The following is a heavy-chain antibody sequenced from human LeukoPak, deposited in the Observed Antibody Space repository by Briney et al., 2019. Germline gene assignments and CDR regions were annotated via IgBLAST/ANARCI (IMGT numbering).Heavy chain of an antibody. CDR1: GYTFTNYA. V-gene: IGHV1-3*01. Sequence: GASVKVSCKASGYTFTNYAIHWVRQAPGQSLEWMGWINAGNGNTKYSQKFQGSVTITRDTSASTVYMKVSSLRSEDTAVYYCARAPGGDYWGQGTLVTVSS. D-gene: IGHD3-16*01. J-gene: IGHJ4*02. CDR2: INAGNGNT. CDR3: ARAPGGDY.